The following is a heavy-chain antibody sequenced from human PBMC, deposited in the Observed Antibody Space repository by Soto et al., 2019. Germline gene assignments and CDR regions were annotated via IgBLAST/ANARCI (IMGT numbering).Heavy chain of an antibody. CDR1: GGSFSGYC. J-gene: IGHJ4*02. CDR2: INHSGST. CDR3: AREYSSSSCFDY. V-gene: IGHV4-34*01. D-gene: IGHD6-6*01. Sequence: QVQLQQWGAGLLKPSETLSLTCAVYGGSFSGYCWSWIRQPPGKGLEWIGEINHSGSTNYNPSLKSRVTISVDTSKNQFSLKLSSVTAADTAVYYCAREYSSSSCFDYWGQGTLVTVSS.